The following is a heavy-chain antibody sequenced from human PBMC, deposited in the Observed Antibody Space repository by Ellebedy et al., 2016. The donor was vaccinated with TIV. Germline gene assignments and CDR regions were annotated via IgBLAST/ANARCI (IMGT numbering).Heavy chain of an antibody. J-gene: IGHJ4*02. D-gene: IGHD3-10*01. CDR3: ARDGVGDYFDY. CDR1: GVSISDYY. CDR2: VYHTGST. V-gene: IGHV4-59*01. Sequence: MPGGSLRLSCSVSGVSISDYYWSWIRQPPGQGLEWIGYVYHTGSTNYNPSLRSRVTLAVDTPKNEFSLKLSSVTTADTAIYYCARDGVGDYFDYWGQGLLVTVSS.